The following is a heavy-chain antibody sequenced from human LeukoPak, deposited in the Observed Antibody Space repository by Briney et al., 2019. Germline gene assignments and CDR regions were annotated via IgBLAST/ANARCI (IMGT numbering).Heavy chain of an antibody. V-gene: IGHV3-30*04. CDR3: ARDAEMATIVYYYMDV. Sequence: PGGSLRLSCAASGFTFSSYAMHWVRQASGKGLEWVAVISHDGSKKYNADSVKGRFTISRDNSKNTLYLQMNTLRVEDTAVYYCARDAEMATIVYYYMDVWGKGTTVTVSS. J-gene: IGHJ6*03. CDR2: ISHDGSKK. CDR1: GFTFSSYA. D-gene: IGHD5-24*01.